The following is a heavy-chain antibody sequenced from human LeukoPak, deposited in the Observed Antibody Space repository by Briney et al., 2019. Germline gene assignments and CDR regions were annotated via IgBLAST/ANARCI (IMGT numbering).Heavy chain of an antibody. CDR1: GGSISSTNYY. CDR2: IYYSGST. D-gene: IGHD3-16*01. V-gene: IGHV4-39*07. J-gene: IGHJ4*02. Sequence: PSETLSLTCTVSGGSISSTNYYWGWIRQPPGKGLEWIGSIYYSGSTYYNPSLKSRVTISVDTSKKQFSLKLSSVTAADTAVYYCARDRALGSGKYYFDYWGQGTLVTVSA. CDR3: ARDRALGSGKYYFDY.